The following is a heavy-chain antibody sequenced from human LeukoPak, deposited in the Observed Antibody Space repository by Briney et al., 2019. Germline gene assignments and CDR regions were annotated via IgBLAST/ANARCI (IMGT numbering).Heavy chain of an antibody. CDR3: ARDVLFCGTTTCSLKGPMDV. V-gene: IGHV1-46*01. J-gene: IGHJ6*02. Sequence: ASVKVSCKASGYTLSDYYIYWVRQAPGQGLEWMGIINPSAGSTNSAQKFQGRVTMTRDTSTSTVYMELSSLRSEDSAVYYCARDVLFCGTTTCSLKGPMDVWGQGTTVTVSS. D-gene: IGHD2-2*01. CDR1: GYTLSDYY. CDR2: INPSAGST.